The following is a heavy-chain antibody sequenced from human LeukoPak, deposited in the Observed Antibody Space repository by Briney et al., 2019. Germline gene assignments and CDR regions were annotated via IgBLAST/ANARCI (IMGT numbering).Heavy chain of an antibody. CDR1: GYSFPSYW. CDR2: IYPGDSDT. CDR3: ARQPIPTVTTYNYFDY. Sequence: GESLKISCKGSGYSFPSYWIAWVRQMPGKGLEWMGIIYPGDSDTRYSPSFQGQVTISTDKSIRTAYLQWSSLKASDTAMYYCARQPIPTVTTYNYFDYWGQGTLVTVSS. D-gene: IGHD4-17*01. J-gene: IGHJ4*02. V-gene: IGHV5-51*01.